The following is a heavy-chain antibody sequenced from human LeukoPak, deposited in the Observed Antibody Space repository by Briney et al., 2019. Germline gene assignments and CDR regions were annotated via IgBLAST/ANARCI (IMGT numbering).Heavy chain of an antibody. CDR2: IGGSGGNT. J-gene: IGHJ4*02. V-gene: IGHV3-23*01. D-gene: IGHD2-8*01. CDR3: AQWHTVDY. Sequence: GGSLRLSCAASGFTFSSAPMSWVRQAPGKGLEWVSVIGGSGGNTNYADSVRGRFTISRDNSKNTLYLQMNSLRAEDTAVYYCAQWHTVDYWGQGTLVSVSS. CDR1: GFTFSSAP.